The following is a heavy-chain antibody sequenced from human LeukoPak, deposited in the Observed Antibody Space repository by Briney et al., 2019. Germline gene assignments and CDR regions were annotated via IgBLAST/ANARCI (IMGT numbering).Heavy chain of an antibody. CDR1: GFTFDDYT. Sequence: GGSLRLSCAASGFTFDDYTMHWVRQAPGKGLEWVGRIKSKTDGGTTDYAAPVKSRFTISRDDSKNTLYLQMNSLKTEDTAAYYCTTEGGYSYGVYYFDYWGQGTLVTVSS. V-gene: IGHV3-15*01. D-gene: IGHD5-18*01. CDR3: TTEGGYSYGVYYFDY. J-gene: IGHJ4*02. CDR2: IKSKTDGGTT.